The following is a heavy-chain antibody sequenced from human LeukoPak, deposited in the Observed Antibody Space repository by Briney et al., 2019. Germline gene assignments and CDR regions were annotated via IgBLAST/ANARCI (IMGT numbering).Heavy chain of an antibody. CDR2: IKQDGSEK. D-gene: IGHD2-8*01. V-gene: IGHV3-7*01. CDR3: ARDVSIINY. CDR1: GFTFSSYW. J-gene: IGHJ4*02. Sequence: GGSLRLPCAASGFTFSSYWMSWVRQAPGKGLEWVANIKQDGSEKYYVDSVKGRFTISRDNAKNSLFLQMSSLRAEDTAVYYCARDVSIINYWGQGTLVTVSS.